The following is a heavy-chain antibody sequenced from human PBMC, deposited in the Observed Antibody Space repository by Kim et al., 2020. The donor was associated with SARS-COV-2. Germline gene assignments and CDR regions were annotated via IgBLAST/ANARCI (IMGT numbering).Heavy chain of an antibody. Sequence: GESLKISCKGSGYRFTSYWIGWVRQMPGKGLEWMGIIYPGDSDTRYSPSFQGQVTISADKSISTAYLQWSSLKASDTAMYYCARLGEQQLPTGYYYYGMDVWGQGTTVTVSS. D-gene: IGHD6-13*01. V-gene: IGHV5-51*01. CDR2: IYPGDSDT. CDR1: GYRFTSYW. CDR3: ARLGEQQLPTGYYYYGMDV. J-gene: IGHJ6*02.